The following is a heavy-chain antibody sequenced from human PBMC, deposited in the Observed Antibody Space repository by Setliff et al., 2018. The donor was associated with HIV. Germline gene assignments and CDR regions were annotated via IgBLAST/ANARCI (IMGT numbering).Heavy chain of an antibody. J-gene: IGHJ4*02. CDR2: LYHSGST. CDR3: ARAPITVFGVIIIPVYFDY. CDR1: GYSISSDYY. D-gene: IGHD3-3*01. V-gene: IGHV4-38-2*01. Sequence: SETLSLTCAVSGYSISSDYYWGWIRQPPGKGLEWIGSLYHSGSTYYNPSLKSRVTISVDTSNNQVSLKLNSVTAADTAVYYCARAPITVFGVIIIPVYFDYWGQGTLVTVSS.